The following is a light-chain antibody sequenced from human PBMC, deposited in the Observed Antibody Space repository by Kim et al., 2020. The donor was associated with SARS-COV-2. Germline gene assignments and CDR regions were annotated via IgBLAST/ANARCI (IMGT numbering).Light chain of an antibody. CDR3: SSYSSTNLAV. J-gene: IGLJ2*01. V-gene: IGLV2-14*01. CDR1: STDVGGYDY. CDR2: AVT. Sequence: QSALTQPASVSGSPGQWITISCTGTSTDVGGYDYVAWYHQHPGKAPKLIIYAVTQRPSGVSNHFSASESANTASLTIAGLQAEDGDDYFCSSYSSTNLAVFGGGTQRTVL.